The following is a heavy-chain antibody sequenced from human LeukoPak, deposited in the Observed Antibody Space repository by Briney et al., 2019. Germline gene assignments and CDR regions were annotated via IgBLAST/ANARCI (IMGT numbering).Heavy chain of an antibody. D-gene: IGHD3-22*01. V-gene: IGHV3-48*04. CDR1: GFTFDSYS. Sequence: HGGSLRLSCAASGFTFDSYSMSWVRQAPGKGLEWVSYITSGSSTIYYPDSVKGRFTISRDNAKNSLYLQMNSLRAEDTAVYYCATDRGTYYYDSSGHYWGQGTLVTVSS. CDR3: ATDRGTYYYDSSGHY. CDR2: ITSGSSTI. J-gene: IGHJ4*02.